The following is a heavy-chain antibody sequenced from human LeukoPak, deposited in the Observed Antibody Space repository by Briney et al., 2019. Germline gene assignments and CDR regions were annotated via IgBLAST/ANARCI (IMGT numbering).Heavy chain of an antibody. CDR3: ARVADSGD. CDR1: GYSISSGFY. V-gene: IGHV4-38-2*02. D-gene: IGHD3-22*01. Sequence: PSETLSLTCSVSGYSISSGFYWDWIRPPPGKGLEWIGSVYHSGSTYYNSSLKSRVTISVDMSKNQFSLRLSSVTAADTAVYYCARVADSGDWGQGTLVTVSS. CDR2: VYHSGST. J-gene: IGHJ4*02.